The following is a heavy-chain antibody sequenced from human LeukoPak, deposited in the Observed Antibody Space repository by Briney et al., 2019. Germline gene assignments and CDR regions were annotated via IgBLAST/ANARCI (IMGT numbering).Heavy chain of an antibody. CDR3: TAASGSYWYFDL. J-gene: IGHJ2*01. D-gene: IGHD6-13*01. CDR2: IYYSGST. Sequence: PSETLSLTCTVSGGSISSYYWSWIRQPPGKGLEWIGFIYYSGSTNYNPSFKSRLTISVDTSKSQFSLRLSSVTAADTAVYCCTAASGSYWYFDLWGRGTLVTVSS. CDR1: GGSISSYY. V-gene: IGHV4-59*08.